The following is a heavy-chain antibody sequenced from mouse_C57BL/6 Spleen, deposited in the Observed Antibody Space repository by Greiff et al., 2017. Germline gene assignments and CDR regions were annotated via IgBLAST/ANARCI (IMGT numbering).Heavy chain of an antibody. Sequence: EVQGVESGEGLVKPGGSLKLSCAASGFTFSSYAMSWVRQTPEKRLEWVAYISSGGDYIYYADTVKGRFTISRDNARNTLYLQMSSLKSEDTAMYYCTRVPYGSSYDWYFDVWGTGTTVTVSS. CDR3: TRVPYGSSYDWYFDV. CDR2: ISSGGDYI. D-gene: IGHD1-1*01. V-gene: IGHV5-9-1*02. CDR1: GFTFSSYA. J-gene: IGHJ1*03.